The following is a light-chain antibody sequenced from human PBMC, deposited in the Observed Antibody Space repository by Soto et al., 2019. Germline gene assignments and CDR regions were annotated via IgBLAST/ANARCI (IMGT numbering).Light chain of an antibody. CDR1: QTISSW. J-gene: IGKJ1*01. Sequence: DIQMTQAPSTLSGSVVDRVTITCRASQTISSWLAWYQQKPGKAPKLLIYKASTLKSGVPSRFSGSGSGTEFTLTISNLQPDDFATYFCQQYNNYPRTFGQGTKVDIK. V-gene: IGKV1-5*03. CDR3: QQYNNYPRT. CDR2: KAS.